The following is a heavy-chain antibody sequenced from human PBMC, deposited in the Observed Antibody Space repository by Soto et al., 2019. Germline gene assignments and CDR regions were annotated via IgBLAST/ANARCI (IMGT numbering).Heavy chain of an antibody. Sequence: GGSLRLSCAASGFTFNSYGMHWVRQAPGKGLEWVAVIWYDGSNKYYADSVKGRFTISRDNSKNTLYLQMNSLRAEDTAVYYCARGLSYYYDSSGSIPGYWGQGTLVTV. V-gene: IGHV3-33*01. D-gene: IGHD3-22*01. CDR2: IWYDGSNK. J-gene: IGHJ4*02. CDR1: GFTFNSYG. CDR3: ARGLSYYYDSSGSIPGY.